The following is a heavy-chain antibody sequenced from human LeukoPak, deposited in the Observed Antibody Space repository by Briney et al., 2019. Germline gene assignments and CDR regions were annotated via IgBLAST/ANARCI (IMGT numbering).Heavy chain of an antibody. J-gene: IGHJ5*01. Sequence: GASVKVSCKASEYTFTGYYMHRVRQAPGQGLEWMGWINPDSGGTNYAQKFQGRVTMTRDTSISTAYMELSRLTSDDTAVYYCARDHGLNKRWFDSWGQGTLVTVSS. CDR3: ARDHGLNKRWFDS. CDR1: EYTFTGYY. CDR2: INPDSGGT. D-gene: IGHD1/OR15-1a*01. V-gene: IGHV1-2*02.